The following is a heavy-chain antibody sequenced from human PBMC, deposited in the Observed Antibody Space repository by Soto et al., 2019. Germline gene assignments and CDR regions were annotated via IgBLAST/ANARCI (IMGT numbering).Heavy chain of an antibody. V-gene: IGHV4-59*08. Sequence: SETLSLTCTVSNGSISPNYWSWIRQPPGKGLEWIGYIYFAGTTTYNPSLKSRVTISLDASKNRFSLRLTSVTAADTAVYYCARLGAYFQHWGQGTLVTVSS. CDR3: ARLGAYFQH. D-gene: IGHD3-16*01. CDR2: IYFAGTT. J-gene: IGHJ1*01. CDR1: NGSISPNY.